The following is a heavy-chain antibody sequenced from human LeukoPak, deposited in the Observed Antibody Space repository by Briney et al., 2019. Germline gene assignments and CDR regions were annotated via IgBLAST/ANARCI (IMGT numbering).Heavy chain of an antibody. D-gene: IGHD6-13*01. CDR3: ASEAPYSSSWYTGGGY. CDR1: GFTFSSYA. Sequence: PGGSLRLSCAASGFTFSSYAMHWVRQAPGKGLEWVAVISYDGSNKYYADSVKGRFTISRDNAKNSLYLQMNSLRAEDTAVYYCASEAPYSSSWYTGGGYWGQGTLVTVSS. CDR2: ISYDGSNK. V-gene: IGHV3-30-3*01. J-gene: IGHJ4*02.